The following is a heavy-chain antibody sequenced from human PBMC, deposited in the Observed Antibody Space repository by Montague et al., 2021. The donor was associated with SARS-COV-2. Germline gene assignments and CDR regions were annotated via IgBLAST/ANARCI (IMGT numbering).Heavy chain of an antibody. CDR2: ISGSSSYI. V-gene: IGHV3-21*01. CDR3: ARDLPSFFLGIGVAGPFDP. Sequence: SLRLSCAASGFTFSSYYMNWVRQAPGKGLEWVSSISGSSSYIYYADSVKGRFTISRDNAKNSLYLQMNSLRAEDTAVYYCARDLPSFFLGIGVAGPFDPWGQGTLVTVSS. CDR1: GFTFSSYY. D-gene: IGHD6-19*01. J-gene: IGHJ5*02.